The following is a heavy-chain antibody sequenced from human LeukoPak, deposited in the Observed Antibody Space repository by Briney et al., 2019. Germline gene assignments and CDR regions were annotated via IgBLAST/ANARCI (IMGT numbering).Heavy chain of an antibody. CDR3: AKDREEQHPGTGYYYGMDV. Sequence: PGGSLRLSCAAPGFTFSSYGMHWVRQAPGKGLEWVTFIRYDGSNKYYADSVKGRFTISRDNSKNTLYLQMNSLRAEDTAVYYCAKDREEQHPGTGYYYGMDVWGQGTTVTVSS. D-gene: IGHD6-13*01. CDR2: IRYDGSNK. V-gene: IGHV3-30*02. CDR1: GFTFSSYG. J-gene: IGHJ6*02.